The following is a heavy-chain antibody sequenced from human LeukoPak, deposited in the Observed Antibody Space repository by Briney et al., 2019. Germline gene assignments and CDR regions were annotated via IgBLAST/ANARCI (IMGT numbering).Heavy chain of an antibody. CDR2: IYHSGST. J-gene: IGHJ5*02. CDR1: GYSISSGYY. V-gene: IGHV4-38-2*02. D-gene: IGHD4-23*01. CDR3: ARVFGGPVSRRFDP. Sequence: SETLSLTCTVSGYSISSGYYWGWIRQPPGKGLEWIGSIYHSGSTYYNPSLKSRVTISVDTSKNQFSLKLSSVTAADTAVYYCARVFGGPVSRRFDPWGQGTLVTVSS.